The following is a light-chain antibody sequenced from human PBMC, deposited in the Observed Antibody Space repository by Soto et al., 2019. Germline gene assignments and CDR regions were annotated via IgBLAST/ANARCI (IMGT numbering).Light chain of an antibody. CDR2: AAS. CDR3: QQSYSSPFT. Sequence: DIQMTQSPSSLSASVGDRVTITCRASQSISSYLNWYQQKPGKAPNLLIYAASSLQSGVPSKFSGSGHGTDFTLTISSLQPEDFATYYCQQSYSSPFTFGPGTKVDIK. J-gene: IGKJ3*01. V-gene: IGKV1-39*01. CDR1: QSISSY.